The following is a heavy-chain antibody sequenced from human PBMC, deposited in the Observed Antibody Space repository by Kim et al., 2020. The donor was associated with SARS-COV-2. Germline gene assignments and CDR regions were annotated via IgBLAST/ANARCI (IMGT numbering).Heavy chain of an antibody. Sequence: GSLRLSCAASGFTFSSYTMNWVRQAPGEGLEWVSSISISGSHIYYADSVKGRFTISRDNAKNSLSLQMDSLRAEDTAVYYCARDCRVATYYYDSSRYGM. CDR2: ISISGSHI. CDR1: GFTFSSYT. J-gene: IGHJ6*01. CDR3: ARDCRVATYYYDSSRYGM. D-gene: IGHD3-22*01. V-gene: IGHV3-21*01.